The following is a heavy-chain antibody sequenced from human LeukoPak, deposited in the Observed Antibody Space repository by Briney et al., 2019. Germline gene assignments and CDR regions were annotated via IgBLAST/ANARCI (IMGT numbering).Heavy chain of an antibody. CDR3: ARGASSSSCFDY. Sequence: ASVKVYCKASGYTFTGYYMHWVRQAPGQGLEWMGRINPNSGGTNYAQKFQGRVTMTRDTSISTAYMELSRLRSDDTAVYYCARGASSSSCFDYWGQGTLVTVSS. J-gene: IGHJ4*02. CDR2: INPNSGGT. V-gene: IGHV1-2*06. D-gene: IGHD6-6*01. CDR1: GYTFTGYY.